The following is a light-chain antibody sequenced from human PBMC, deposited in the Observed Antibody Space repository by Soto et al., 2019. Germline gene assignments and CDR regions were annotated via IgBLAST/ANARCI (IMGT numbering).Light chain of an antibody. CDR1: QSVRSSD. V-gene: IGKV3D-20*02. Sequence: EIVLTQSPGTLSLSPGERATLSCRASQSVRSSDLAWYLQKPGQAPRLLIYGASSRATGIPDRFSGSGSGTDFTLTISSLEPEDFALYYCQQGTDWPPGTFGQGTKVEIK. CDR3: QQGTDWPPGT. J-gene: IGKJ1*01. CDR2: GAS.